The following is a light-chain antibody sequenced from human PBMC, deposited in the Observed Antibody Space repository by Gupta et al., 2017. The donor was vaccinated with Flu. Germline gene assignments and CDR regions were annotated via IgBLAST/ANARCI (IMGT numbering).Light chain of an antibody. J-gene: IGLJ3*02. CDR3: GSWDSTLSAGGL. Sequence: SCSIGSNFVNWYQQLPGTAAKLLIYENNKRASGIPERFSGSKSGTSATVDITGLRTRDEADYDCGSWDSTLSAGGLFGGGTKLTVL. CDR1: SCSIGSNF. CDR2: ENN. V-gene: IGLV1-51*01.